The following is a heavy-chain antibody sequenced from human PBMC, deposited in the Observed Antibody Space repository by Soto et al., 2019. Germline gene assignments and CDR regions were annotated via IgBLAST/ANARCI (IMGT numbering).Heavy chain of an antibody. CDR2: ISYDGSNK. D-gene: IGHD2-15*01. CDR1: GFTFSSYA. CDR3: ARMSCSGGSCYSDY. V-gene: IGHV3-30-3*01. J-gene: IGHJ4*02. Sequence: QVQLVESGGGVVQSGRSLRLSCAASGFTFSSYAMHWVRQAPGKGLEWVAVISYDGSNKYYADSVKGRFTISRDNSKNTLYLQMNSLRAEDTAVYYCARMSCSGGSCYSDYWGQGTLVTVSS.